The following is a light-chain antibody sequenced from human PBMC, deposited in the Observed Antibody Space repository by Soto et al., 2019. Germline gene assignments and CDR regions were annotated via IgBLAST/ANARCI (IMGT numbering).Light chain of an antibody. J-gene: IGLJ1*01. V-gene: IGLV3-1*01. CDR2: ETN. CDR3: QTWDSGSAHFV. Sequence: SYELTQTPAVSVSPGQIASISCSGGKLGEQYACWYQQKPGQSPVMVIYETNKRPSGIPERFSGSKSGKTATLTISGTQAMDYADYYSQTWDSGSAHFVVGTGTEVTVL. CDR1: KLGEQY.